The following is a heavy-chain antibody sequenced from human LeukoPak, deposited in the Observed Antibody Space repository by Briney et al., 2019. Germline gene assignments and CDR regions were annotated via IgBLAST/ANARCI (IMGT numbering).Heavy chain of an antibody. CDR3: AKDISLGPQDILTRFDY. V-gene: IGHV3-9*01. CDR1: SSGDYY. J-gene: IGHJ4*02. Sequence: SSGDYYWSWLRQHPGKGLEWVSGISWNSGGIGYADSVKGRFTISRDNAKNSLYLQMNSLRAEDTALYYCAKDISLGPQDILTRFDYWGQGTLVTVSS. D-gene: IGHD3-9*01. CDR2: ISWNSGGI.